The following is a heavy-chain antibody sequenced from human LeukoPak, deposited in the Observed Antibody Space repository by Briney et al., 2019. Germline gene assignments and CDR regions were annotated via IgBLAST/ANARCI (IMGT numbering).Heavy chain of an antibody. CDR2: ISSSGSTI. J-gene: IGHJ4*02. CDR1: GFTFSSYE. V-gene: IGHV3-48*03. CDR3: ARYGSGYGFDY. Sequence: PGGSLRLSCAASGFTFSSYEMNWVRQAPGRGLEWVSYISSSGSTIYYADSVKGRFTISRDNAKNSLYLQMNSLRAEDTAVYYCARYGSGYGFDYWGQGTLVTVSS. D-gene: IGHD5-12*01.